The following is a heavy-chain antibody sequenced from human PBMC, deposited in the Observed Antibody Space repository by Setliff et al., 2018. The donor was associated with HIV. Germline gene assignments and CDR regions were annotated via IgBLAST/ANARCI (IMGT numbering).Heavy chain of an antibody. CDR2: SYPSDGRT. CDR1: GYTFTSYY. Sequence: GASVKVXXXASGYTFTSYYLHWLRQAPGQGLEWMGISYPSDGRTQYAQKFQGRXXXTRDTSTSTAYMELNSLSSEDTAVYYCARERPNSLYFDFWGQGTRVTVSS. D-gene: IGHD7-27*01. J-gene: IGHJ4*02. V-gene: IGHV1-46*01. CDR3: ARERPNSLYFDF.